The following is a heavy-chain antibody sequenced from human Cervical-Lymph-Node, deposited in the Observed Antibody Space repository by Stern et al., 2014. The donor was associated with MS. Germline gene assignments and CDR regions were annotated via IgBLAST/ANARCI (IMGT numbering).Heavy chain of an antibody. Sequence: VQLVESGAEAKKPGASVKVSCKASGYTFTNYGISWVRQAPGQGLEWMGWVSAYNGNPHYAQKIQGRVTMTTDTSTSTAYMELRSLTSDDTAVYYCARDVPVSASSICDYWGQGSLVTVSS. CDR3: ARDVPVSASSICDY. CDR1: GYTFTNYG. J-gene: IGHJ4*02. V-gene: IGHV1-18*01. CDR2: VSAYNGNP. D-gene: IGHD6-6*01.